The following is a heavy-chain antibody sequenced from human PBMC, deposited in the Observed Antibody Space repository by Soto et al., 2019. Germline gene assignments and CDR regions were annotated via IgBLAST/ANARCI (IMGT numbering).Heavy chain of an antibody. CDR3: VSGPDRAKSAY. V-gene: IGHV4-59*01. CDR2: GLRPDYT. CDR1: GGSINDYY. Sequence: SGTLSLTCTVSGGSINDYYWSWTRQPPGKGLEWIAYGLRPDYTGYNPSLRNRVTISSDTSKNQFSLRLISVTAADAAVYYCVSGPDRAKSAYWGQGTLVTVSS. J-gene: IGHJ4*01.